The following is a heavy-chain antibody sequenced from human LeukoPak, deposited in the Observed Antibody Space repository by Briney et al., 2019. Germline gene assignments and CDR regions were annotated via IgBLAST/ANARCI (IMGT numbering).Heavy chain of an antibody. CDR3: ARITVTRNFDY. D-gene: IGHD4-11*01. V-gene: IGHV4-34*01. Sequence: ETLSLTCAVYGGSFSGYYWSWIRQPPGKGLEWIGEINHSGSTYYNPSLKSRVTISVDTSKNQFSLKLSSVTAADTAVYYCARITVTRNFDYWGQGTLVTVSS. CDR2: INHSGST. CDR1: GGSFSGYY. J-gene: IGHJ4*02.